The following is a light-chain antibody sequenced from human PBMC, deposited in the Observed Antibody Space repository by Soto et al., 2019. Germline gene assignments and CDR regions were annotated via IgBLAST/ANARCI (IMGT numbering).Light chain of an antibody. CDR3: QQYGSSPWT. J-gene: IGKJ1*01. CDR2: GAS. Sequence: EIVLTQSPGTLSLSPGERATLSCRASQSVIDNYLAWYQQKPGQAPRLLIYGASSRATGIPDRFSGTGSETDFTLTISRLEPEDFAVYYCQQYGSSPWTFGQGTKVDI. CDR1: QSVIDNY. V-gene: IGKV3-20*01.